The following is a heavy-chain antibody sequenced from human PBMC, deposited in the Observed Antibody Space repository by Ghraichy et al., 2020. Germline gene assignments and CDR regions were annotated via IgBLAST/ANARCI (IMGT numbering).Heavy chain of an antibody. V-gene: IGHV4-4*09. J-gene: IGHJ5*02. CDR1: GGSISSYY. Sequence: SETLSLTCTVSGGSISSYYWSWIRQPPGKGLEWIGYIYTSGSTNYNPSLKSRVTISVDTSKNQFSLKLSSVTAADTAVYYCARLRRGTAIWFDPWGQGTLVTVSS. CDR3: ARLRRGTAIWFDP. D-gene: IGHD5-18*01. CDR2: IYTSGST.